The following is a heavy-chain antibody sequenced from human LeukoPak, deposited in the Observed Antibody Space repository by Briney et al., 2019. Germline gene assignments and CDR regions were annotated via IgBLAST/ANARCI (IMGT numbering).Heavy chain of an antibody. CDR3: ARGWASSRRKAFDI. CDR2: VDQDGSEK. CDR1: GFIFNSYW. D-gene: IGHD3-16*01. V-gene: IGHV3-7*03. J-gene: IGHJ3*02. Sequence: PGGSLRLSWAASGFIFNSYWMNWLRQAPGKGLEWVANVDQDGSEKYYVGSVKGRFTISRDNAKNSLYLQMNSLRVEDTAVYYCARGWASSRRKAFDIWGQGTMVTVSS.